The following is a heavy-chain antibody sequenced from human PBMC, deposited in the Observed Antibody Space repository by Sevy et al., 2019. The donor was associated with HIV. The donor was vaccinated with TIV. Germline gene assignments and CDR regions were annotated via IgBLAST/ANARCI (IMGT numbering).Heavy chain of an antibody. D-gene: IGHD2-8*01. CDR1: GFTPTTYG. V-gene: IGHV3-33*01. CDR3: ARDPRMYGDYLLAYFDY. J-gene: IGHJ4*02. Sequence: GESLKISCAASGFTPTTYGMHWVRQAPGKGLEWVAVIGYDGSNKYYADSVKGRFTIFRDNSKNTLFLQMDSLRAEDTAVYYCARDPRMYGDYLLAYFDYWGQGTLVTVSS. CDR2: IGYDGSNK.